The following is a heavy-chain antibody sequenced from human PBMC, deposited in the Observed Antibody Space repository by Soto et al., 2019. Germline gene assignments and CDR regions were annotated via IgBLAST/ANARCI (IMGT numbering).Heavy chain of an antibody. Sequence: QVHLVQSGAEVKSPGSAVKVSCKVSGAGDTFSNYGLNWMRQAPGQGLEWMGGTIPAFGTANYAQKFQVRVTITADTSTTTAYMELSSLRSDDTAVYYCWRHDKTALPPLDYWGQGNLVSVSS. CDR2: TIPAFGTA. V-gene: IGHV1-69*06. D-gene: IGHD1-1*01. CDR1: GAGDTFSNYG. CDR3: WRHDKTALPPLDY. J-gene: IGHJ4*02.